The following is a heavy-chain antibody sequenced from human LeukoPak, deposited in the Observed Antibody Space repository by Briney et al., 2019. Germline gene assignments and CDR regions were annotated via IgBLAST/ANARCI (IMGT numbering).Heavy chain of an antibody. CDR1: GGSISNYY. V-gene: IGHV4-59*01. CDR2: SYHRGST. Sequence: SETLSLTCTVSGGSISNYYWGLIRQSPGKGPEWIGWSYHRGSTSYNPSLKSRVAISVDTSKNQFSLKLSSVTAADTAVYYCARDRELGYWGQGTLVIVSS. CDR3: ARDRELGY. J-gene: IGHJ4*02.